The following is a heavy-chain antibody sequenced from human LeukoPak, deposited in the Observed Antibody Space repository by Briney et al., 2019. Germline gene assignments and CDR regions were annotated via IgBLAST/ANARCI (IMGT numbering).Heavy chain of an antibody. CDR3: ARHVVLDFWSGPGGYFDY. J-gene: IGHJ4*02. CDR1: GGSISSGSYY. D-gene: IGHD3-3*01. V-gene: IGHV4-61*02. CDR2: IYTSGST. Sequence: PSETLSLTCTVSGGSISSGSYYWSWIRQPAGKGLEWIGRIYTSGSTNYNPSLKSRVTISVDTSKNQFSLKLSSVTAADTAVYYCARHVVLDFWSGPGGYFDYWGQGTLVTVSS.